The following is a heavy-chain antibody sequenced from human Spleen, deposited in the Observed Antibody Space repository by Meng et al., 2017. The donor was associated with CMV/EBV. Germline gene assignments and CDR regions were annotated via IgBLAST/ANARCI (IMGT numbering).Heavy chain of an antibody. CDR3: VREAVSLSGGIDP. D-gene: IGHD6-19*01. V-gene: IGHV4-61*01. J-gene: IGHJ5*02. CDR1: DAPAATTSSY. CDR2: IYYTGST. Sequence: VFDAPAATTSSYWGWIRQPPGKGLEWIGYIYYTGSTKYNPSLRSRVTISVDTPKNQFSLKLTTVTAADTAVYFCVREAVSLSGGIDPWGQGTLVTVSS.